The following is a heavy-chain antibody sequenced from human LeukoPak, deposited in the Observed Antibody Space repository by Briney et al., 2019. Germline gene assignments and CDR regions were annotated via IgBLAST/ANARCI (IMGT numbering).Heavy chain of an antibody. V-gene: IGHV4-39*07. D-gene: IGHD3-22*01. Sequence: SETLSLTCTVSGDSISSSGYSWGWIRQPPGKGLEWIASITYSGNTYYNPSLKSRVTISVDTSKNQFSLKLSSVTAADTAVYYCARAPRGTMIVVAIHPFDYWGQGTLVTVSS. CDR2: ITYSGNT. CDR1: GDSISSSGYS. CDR3: ARAPRGTMIVVAIHPFDY. J-gene: IGHJ4*02.